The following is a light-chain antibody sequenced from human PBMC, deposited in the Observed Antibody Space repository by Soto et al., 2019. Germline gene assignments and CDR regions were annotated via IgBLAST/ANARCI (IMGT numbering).Light chain of an antibody. V-gene: IGKV3-20*01. Sequence: VYTQSSATLTLSHRERATLSCRASQSVSSYVAWYQQRRGQAPRLLIYAASSRATSIPDRFSGSGSGTDFTLTISRLEPEDFAVYYCQQYGNLPRTFGQGTKVDIK. J-gene: IGKJ1*01. CDR1: QSVSSY. CDR3: QQYGNLPRT. CDR2: AAS.